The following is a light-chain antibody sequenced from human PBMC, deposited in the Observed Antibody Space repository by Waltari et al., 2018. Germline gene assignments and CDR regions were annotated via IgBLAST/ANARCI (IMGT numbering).Light chain of an antibody. CDR2: GAS. CDR3: QQYGSSPWT. J-gene: IGKJ1*01. CDR1: QSVSSSY. Sequence: EIVLTQSPSTLSXSPGERATLSCSASQSVSSSYLAWYQPRPGPAPRVLIHGASNRATGIPDRFSGSGSGTDFTLTISRLEPEDFAVYYCQQYGSSPWTFGQGTKVEIK. V-gene: IGKV3-20*01.